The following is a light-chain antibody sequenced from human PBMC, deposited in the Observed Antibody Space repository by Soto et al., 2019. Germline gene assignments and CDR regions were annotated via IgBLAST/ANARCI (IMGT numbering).Light chain of an antibody. J-gene: IGKJ1*01. V-gene: IGKV3-20*01. CDR3: QQYDSSPPSWT. Sequence: ETVLTKSPGTLSLSPGERVTLSCRASQSGSYLAWYQPKPGQAPRLLIYGASSRATGIQDRFSGSGSGTDFTLTIIRLEPEDFAVYYCQQYDSSPPSWTFGQGTTVE. CDR1: QSGSY. CDR2: GAS.